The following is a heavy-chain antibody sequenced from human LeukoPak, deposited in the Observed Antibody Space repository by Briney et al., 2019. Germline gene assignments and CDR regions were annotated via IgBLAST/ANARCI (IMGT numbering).Heavy chain of an antibody. CDR3: ANSPYYYDSSDY. CDR2: ISGSGGST. CDR1: GFTFSSYA. J-gene: IGHJ4*02. Sequence: GGSLRLSCAASGFTFSSYAMSWVRQAPGKGLEWVSAISGSGGSTYYADSVKGRFTISRDNSKNTLYPQMNSLRAEDTAVYYCANSPYYYDSSDYWGQGTLVTVSS. V-gene: IGHV3-23*01. D-gene: IGHD3-22*01.